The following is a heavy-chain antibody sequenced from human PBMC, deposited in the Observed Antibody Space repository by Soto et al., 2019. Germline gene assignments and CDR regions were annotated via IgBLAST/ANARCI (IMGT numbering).Heavy chain of an antibody. CDR3: ARVRPGVVVIADDAFDI. V-gene: IGHV1-69*02. Sequence: QVQLVQSGAEVKKPGSSVKVSCKASGGTFSSYTISWVRQAPGQGLEWMGRIITILGIANYAQKFQGRVTITADKSTSTAYMELSGLRSEDTAVYYCARVRPGVVVIADDAFDIWGQGTMVTVSS. D-gene: IGHD2-21*01. CDR2: IITILGIA. J-gene: IGHJ3*02. CDR1: GGTFSSYT.